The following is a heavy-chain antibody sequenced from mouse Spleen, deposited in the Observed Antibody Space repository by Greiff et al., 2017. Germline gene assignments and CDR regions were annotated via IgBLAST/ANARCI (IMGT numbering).Heavy chain of an antibody. D-gene: IGHD2-3*01. J-gene: IGHJ4*01. Sequence: DVQLQESGPGLVKPSQSLSLTCSVTGYSITSGYYWNWIRQFPGNKLEWMGYISYDGSNNYNPSLKNRISITRDTSKNQFFLKLNSVTTEDTATYYCARDGYSYWGQGTSVTVSS. V-gene: IGHV3-6*01. CDR2: ISYDGSN. CDR1: GYSITSGYY. CDR3: ARDGYSY.